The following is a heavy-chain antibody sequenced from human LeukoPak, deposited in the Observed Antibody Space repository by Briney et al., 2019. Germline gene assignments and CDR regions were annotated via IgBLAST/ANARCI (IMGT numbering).Heavy chain of an antibody. V-gene: IGHV3-7*01. CDR3: ARVGRQWLAQQNWFDP. CDR2: IKQDGSEK. Sequence: GGSLRLSCAASGFTFSNLWMSWVRQAPGKGLKWVANIKQDGSEKYYADSVKGRFTISRDNAKNSLYLQMNSLRAEDTAVYYCARVGRQWLAQQNWFDPWGQGTLVTVSS. J-gene: IGHJ5*02. CDR1: GFTFSNLW. D-gene: IGHD6-19*01.